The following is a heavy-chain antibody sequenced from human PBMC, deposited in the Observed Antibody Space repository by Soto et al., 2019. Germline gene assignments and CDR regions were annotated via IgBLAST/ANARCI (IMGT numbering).Heavy chain of an antibody. CDR2: ISAYNGNT. J-gene: IGHJ4*02. CDR1: GYTFTSYG. D-gene: IGHD3-22*01. V-gene: IGHV1-18*04. CDR3: ARVPLSYYDSSGLFDY. Sequence: ASVKVSCKASGYTFTSYGISWVRQAPGQGLEWMGWISAYNGNTNYAQKLQGRVTMTTDTSTSTAYMELRSLRSDDTAVYYCARVPLSYYDSSGLFDYWGQGTLVTVSS.